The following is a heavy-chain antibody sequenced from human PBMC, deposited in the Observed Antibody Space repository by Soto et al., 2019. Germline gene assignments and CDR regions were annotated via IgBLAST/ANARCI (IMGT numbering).Heavy chain of an antibody. CDR1: GYTFTSYF. J-gene: IGHJ4*02. Sequence: QVQLVQSGAGVKRPGASVKVSCKASGYTFTSYFIPWVRQAPGKGLEWMGIINPSGGSTSYAQKFQGRVTMTRDMSTSKVYMELSSLRSEDTAVYYCARASSGATYAHFDYWGQGTLVTVSS. D-gene: IGHD6-19*01. CDR2: INPSGGST. V-gene: IGHV1-46*01. CDR3: ARASSGATYAHFDY.